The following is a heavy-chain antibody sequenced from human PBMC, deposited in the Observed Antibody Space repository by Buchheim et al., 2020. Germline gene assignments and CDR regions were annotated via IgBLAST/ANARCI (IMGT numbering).Heavy chain of an antibody. CDR1: GGSISSHY. V-gene: IGHV4-59*11. CDR3: ARDMGGAGYFDY. CDR2: IFYSGST. D-gene: IGHD6-19*01. J-gene: IGHJ4*02. Sequence: QVQLQESGPGLVKPSETLSLTCTVSGGSISSHYWSWIRQPPGKGLEWIGYIFYSGSTNYNPSLKSRVTISVDTSKNQFPLKLSSVTAADTAVYYCARDMGGAGYFDYWGQGTL.